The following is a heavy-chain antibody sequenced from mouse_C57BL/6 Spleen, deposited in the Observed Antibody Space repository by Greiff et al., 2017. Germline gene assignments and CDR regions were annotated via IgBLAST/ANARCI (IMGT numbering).Heavy chain of an antibody. CDR1: GYTFTSYW. V-gene: IGHV1-55*01. D-gene: IGHD2-3*01. CDR3: ARFDGYYVPDY. Sequence: QVQLQQPGAELVKPGASVQMSCKASGYTFTSYWITWVKQRPGQGLEWIGDIYPGSGSTNYNEKFKSKATLTVDTSSSTAYMQLSSLTSEDSAVYYCARFDGYYVPDYWGQGATLTVSS. J-gene: IGHJ2*01. CDR2: IYPGSGST.